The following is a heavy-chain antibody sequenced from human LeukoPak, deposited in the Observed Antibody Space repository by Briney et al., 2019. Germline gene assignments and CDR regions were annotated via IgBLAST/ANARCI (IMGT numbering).Heavy chain of an antibody. CDR2: IIPIFGTA. V-gene: IGHV1-69*06. CDR3: ARDRRYCTNGVCYTLGVFDY. CDR1: GGTFSSYA. J-gene: IGHJ4*02. D-gene: IGHD2-8*01. Sequence: SVKVSCKASGGTFSSYAISWVRQAPGQGLEWMGGIIPIFGTANYAQKFQGRVTITADKSTSTAYMELSSLRSEDTAVYYCARDRRYCTNGVCYTLGVFDYWGQGTLVTVSS.